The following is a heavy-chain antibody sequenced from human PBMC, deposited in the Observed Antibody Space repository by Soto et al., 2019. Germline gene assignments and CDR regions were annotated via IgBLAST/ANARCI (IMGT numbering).Heavy chain of an antibody. D-gene: IGHD3-9*01. CDR1: GFTFSSYA. J-gene: IGHJ6*02. CDR3: ARAIWETYGMDV. CDR2: ISSNGGST. Sequence: EVQLVESGGGLVQPGGSLRLSCAASGFTFSSYAMHWVRQAPGKGLEYVSAISSNGGSTDYANSVKGRFTISRDNSKNALYLQMGSLRAEDMAVYYCARAIWETYGMDVWGQGTTVTVSS. V-gene: IGHV3-64*01.